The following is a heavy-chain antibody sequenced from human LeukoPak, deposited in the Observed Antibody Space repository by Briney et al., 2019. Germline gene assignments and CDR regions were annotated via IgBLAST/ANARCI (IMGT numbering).Heavy chain of an antibody. D-gene: IGHD2-2*01. Sequence: SETLSLTCAVYGGSFSGYYWSWIRQPPGKGLEWIGEINHSGSTNYNPSLESRVTISVDTSKNQFSLKLSSVTAADTAVYYCARECTSDAFDIWGQGTMVTVPS. CDR1: GGSFSGYY. CDR2: INHSGST. CDR3: ARECTSDAFDI. J-gene: IGHJ3*02. V-gene: IGHV4-34*01.